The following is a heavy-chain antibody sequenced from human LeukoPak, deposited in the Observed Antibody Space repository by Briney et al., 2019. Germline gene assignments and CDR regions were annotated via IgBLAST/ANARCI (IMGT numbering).Heavy chain of an antibody. D-gene: IGHD3-10*01. CDR2: IYYSGST. CDR3: ASTNDSGSYWSDSAVDY. Sequence: PSETLSLTCTVSGXSISSSSYYWGWIRQPPGKGLEWIGSIYYSGSTYYNPSLKSRVTISVDTSKNQFSLKLSSVTAADTAVYYCASTNDSGSYWSDSAVDYWGQGTLVTVSS. V-gene: IGHV4-39*01. J-gene: IGHJ4*02. CDR1: GXSISSSSYY.